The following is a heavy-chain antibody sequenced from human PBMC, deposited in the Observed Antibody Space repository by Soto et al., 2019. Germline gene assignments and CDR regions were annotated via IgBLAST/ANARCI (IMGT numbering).Heavy chain of an antibody. J-gene: IGHJ6*02. CDR2: IDPSDSYT. V-gene: IGHV5-10-1*01. CDR1: GYNFTNYW. Sequence: PGESLKISCKASGYNFTNYWISWVRQMPGKGLEWMGRIDPSDSYTNYSPSFQGHVTISADKSISTAYLQWSSLKASDTAMYYCARLDGPAAAGTYYYYYGMDVWGQGTTVTVPS. CDR3: ARLDGPAAAGTYYYYYGMDV. D-gene: IGHD6-13*01.